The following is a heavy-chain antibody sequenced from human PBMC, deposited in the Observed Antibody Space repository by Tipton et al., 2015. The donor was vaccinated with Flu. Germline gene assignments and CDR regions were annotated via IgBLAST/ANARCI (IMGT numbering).Heavy chain of an antibody. CDR1: GGSISSYY. J-gene: IGHJ3*02. CDR2: VYYSGTT. Sequence: TLSLTCTVSGGSISSYYWSWIRLPPGKGLQWIGDVYYSGTTNYNPSLKSRLTIELDTSKNQFALKLSSVTAADTAFYYCARDERSAFHIWGQGTMVTVSS. D-gene: IGHD6-25*01. V-gene: IGHV4-59*01. CDR3: ARDERSAFHI.